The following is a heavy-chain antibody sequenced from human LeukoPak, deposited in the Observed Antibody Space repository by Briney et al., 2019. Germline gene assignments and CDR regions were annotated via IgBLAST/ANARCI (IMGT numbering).Heavy chain of an antibody. Sequence: PGGSLRLSCAASGFTFGSYGMHWVRQAPGKGLEWVAFIRYDGSNKYYADSVKGRFTISRDNSKNTLYLQMNSLRAEDRAVYYCANLRRELTTVTPFDYWGQGTLVTVSS. V-gene: IGHV3-30*02. J-gene: IGHJ4*02. CDR3: ANLRRELTTVTPFDY. CDR2: IRYDGSNK. CDR1: GFTFGSYG. D-gene: IGHD4-17*01.